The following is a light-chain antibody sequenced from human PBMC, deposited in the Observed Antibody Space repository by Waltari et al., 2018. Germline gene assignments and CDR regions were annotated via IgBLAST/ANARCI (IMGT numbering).Light chain of an antibody. V-gene: IGKV1-5*03. J-gene: IGKJ1*01. Sequence: DIQMTQSPSTLSASVADRVTITCRASQSISTWLAWYQQKPGKAPNLLIYKASNLESGVPSRFSGSGSGTEFTLTISNLQPDDFATYYCQQYNTLWTFGRGTKVEVK. CDR3: QQYNTLWT. CDR1: QSISTW. CDR2: KAS.